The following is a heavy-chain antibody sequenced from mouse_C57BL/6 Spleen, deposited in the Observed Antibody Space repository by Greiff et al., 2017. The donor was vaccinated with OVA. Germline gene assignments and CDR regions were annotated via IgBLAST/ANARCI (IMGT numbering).Heavy chain of an antibody. CDR1: GYTFTSYW. Sequence: QVQLQQPGAELVRPGSSVKLSCKASGYTFTSYWMDWVKQRPGQGLEWIGNIYPSDSETHYNQKFKDKATLTVDKSSSTAYMQLSSLTSEDSAVYYCARRDDGYYEFAYWGQGTLVTVSA. CDR2: IYPSDSET. D-gene: IGHD2-3*01. CDR3: ARRDDGYYEFAY. J-gene: IGHJ3*01. V-gene: IGHV1-61*01.